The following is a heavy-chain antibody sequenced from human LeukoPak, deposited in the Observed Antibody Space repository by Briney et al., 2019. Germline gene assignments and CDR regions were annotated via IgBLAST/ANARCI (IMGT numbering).Heavy chain of an antibody. CDR2: IKQGGSEK. Sequence: GGSLRLSCAASGFTFSSYWMSWVRQAPGKGLEWVANIKQGGSEKYYVDSEKGRFTISRDNAKNSLYLQMNSLRAEDTAVYYCARAVGGGYSGYDLGFDYWGQGTLVTVSS. CDR1: GFTFSSYW. J-gene: IGHJ4*02. V-gene: IGHV3-7*01. CDR3: ARAVGGGYSGYDLGFDY. D-gene: IGHD5-12*01.